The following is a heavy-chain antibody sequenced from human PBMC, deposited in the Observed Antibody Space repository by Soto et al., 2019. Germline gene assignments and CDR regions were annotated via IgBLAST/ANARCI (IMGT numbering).Heavy chain of an antibody. Sequence: GGSLRLSCACSGLTFMNDWLSWVRQAPGKGLEWVANINQDGSERYYVDSVRGRFTISRDNVENSLYLQLNSLRPEDTAVYYCAVYGYGVSAAAYWGQGTLVPVSS. CDR1: GLTFMNDW. CDR3: AVYGYGVSAAAY. V-gene: IGHV3-7*03. D-gene: IGHD4-17*01. CDR2: INQDGSER. J-gene: IGHJ4*02.